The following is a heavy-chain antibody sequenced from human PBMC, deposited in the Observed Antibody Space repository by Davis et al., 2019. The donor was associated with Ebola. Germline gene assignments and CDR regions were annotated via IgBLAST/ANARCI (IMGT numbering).Heavy chain of an antibody. Sequence: GESLKISCAASGFTFSDYYMSWIRQVPGKGLEWVSYISSSSSYTNYADSVKGRFTISRDNAKNSLYLQMNSLRAEDTAVYYCAREAYGDMGHWFDPWGQGTLVTVSS. V-gene: IGHV3-11*06. J-gene: IGHJ5*02. D-gene: IGHD4-17*01. CDR3: AREAYGDMGHWFDP. CDR2: ISSSSSYT. CDR1: GFTFSDYY.